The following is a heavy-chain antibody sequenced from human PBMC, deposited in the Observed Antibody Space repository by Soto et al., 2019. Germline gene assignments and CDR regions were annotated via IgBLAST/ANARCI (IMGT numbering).Heavy chain of an antibody. Sequence: PSQTLSLTCAISGDRVSSKSAAWNCVRQSPSRGLEWLGRTYYRSKWYNEYAVSVKGRITVNPDTSKNQFSLQLSSVTPDDSAVYYCARTASVFDYWGQGTQVTVSS. CDR3: ARTASVFDY. CDR2: TYYRSKWYN. J-gene: IGHJ4*02. CDR1: GDRVSSKSAA. V-gene: IGHV6-1*01.